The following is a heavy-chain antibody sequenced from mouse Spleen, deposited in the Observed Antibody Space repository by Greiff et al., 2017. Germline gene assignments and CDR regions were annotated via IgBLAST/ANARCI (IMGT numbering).Heavy chain of an antibody. J-gene: IGHJ2*01. CDR2: IDPSGSYT. Sequence: VQLQQPGAELVKPGASVKLSCKASGYTFTSYWVQWVKQRPGQGLEWIGEIDPSGSYTNYNQKFKGKATLTVDTSSSTAYMQLNSLTYEDSGVYYSARVSRIDYWGQGTTLTVSS. CDR3: ARVSRIDY. V-gene: IGHV1-50*01. CDR1: GYTFTSYW. D-gene: IGHD6-2*01.